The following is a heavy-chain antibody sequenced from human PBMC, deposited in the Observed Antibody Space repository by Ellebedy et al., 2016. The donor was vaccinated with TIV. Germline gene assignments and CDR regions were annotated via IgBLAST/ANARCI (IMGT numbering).Heavy chain of an antibody. CDR2: IYYSGST. Sequence: MPSETLSLTCTVSGCSIRGYYRSWIPQSPRTGLPWIWSIYYSGSTNYNPSLKSRVTISVDTSKNQFSLKLSSVTAADTAVYYCAREYSSGWYNWFDPWGQGTLVTVSS. CDR3: AREYSSGWYNWFDP. CDR1: GCSIRGYY. V-gene: IGHV4-59*01. J-gene: IGHJ5*02. D-gene: IGHD6-19*01.